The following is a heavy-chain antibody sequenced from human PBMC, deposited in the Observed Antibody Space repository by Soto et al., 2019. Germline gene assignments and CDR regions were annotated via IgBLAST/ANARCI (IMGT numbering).Heavy chain of an antibody. CDR2: IIPILGIA. CDR1: GGTFSSYT. Sequence: SSVKVSCKASGGTFSSYTISWVRQAPGQGLEWMGRIIPILGIANYAQKFQGRVTITADKSTSTAYMELSSLRSEDTAVYYCASIAARRYYYMDVWGKGTTVTVSS. CDR3: ASIAARRYYYMDV. V-gene: IGHV1-69*02. D-gene: IGHD6-6*01. J-gene: IGHJ6*03.